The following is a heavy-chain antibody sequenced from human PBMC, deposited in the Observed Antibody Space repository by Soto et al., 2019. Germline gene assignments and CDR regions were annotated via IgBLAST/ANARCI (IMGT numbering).Heavy chain of an antibody. J-gene: IGHJ2*01. CDR2: INLSGST. CDR3: ARDSSGWQRHWYFDR. D-gene: IGHD6-19*01. CDR1: GGSFSGYY. Sequence: QVQLQQWGAGLLKPSETLSLTCAVYGGSFSGYYWSWIRQPPGKGLEWIGEINLSGSTNYNPSLKSRVTISVDTSKNQFSLKLSSVTAADTAVYYCARDSSGWQRHWYFDRWGRGTLVTVSS. V-gene: IGHV4-34*01.